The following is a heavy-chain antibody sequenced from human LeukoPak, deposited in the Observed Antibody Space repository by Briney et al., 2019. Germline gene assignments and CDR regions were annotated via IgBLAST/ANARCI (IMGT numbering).Heavy chain of an antibody. V-gene: IGHV1-69*13. D-gene: IGHD3-3*01. Sequence: SVKVSCKASGGTFSSYAISWVRQAPGQGLEWIGGIIPIFGTANYAQKFQGRVTITADESTSTAYMELSSLRSEDTAVYYCAAPGGRFLEWLLNPPFDYWGQGTLVTVSS. J-gene: IGHJ4*02. CDR1: GGTFSSYA. CDR3: AAPGGRFLEWLLNPPFDY. CDR2: IIPIFGTA.